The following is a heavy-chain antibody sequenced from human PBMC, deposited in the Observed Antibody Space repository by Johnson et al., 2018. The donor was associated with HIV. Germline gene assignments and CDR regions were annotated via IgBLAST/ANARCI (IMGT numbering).Heavy chain of an antibody. J-gene: IGHJ3*02. CDR3: VRGGLGYQNFHDAFDM. CDR2: INWNGGRT. D-gene: IGHD2-2*01. V-gene: IGHV3-20*04. CDR1: GFTFDDYG. Sequence: VQLVESGGGVVRPGGSLRLSCAASGFTFDDYGMSRVRQAPGKGLEWVSGINWNGGRTVYADSVKGRLTISRDNAKNSLYLQMNSLRAEDTALYYCVRGGLGYQNFHDAFDMWGQGTMVTVSS.